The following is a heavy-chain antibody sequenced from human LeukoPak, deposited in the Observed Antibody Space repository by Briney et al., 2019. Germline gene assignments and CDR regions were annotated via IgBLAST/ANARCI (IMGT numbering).Heavy chain of an antibody. Sequence: PSETLSLTCTVSGGSISSYYWSWIRQPPGKGLEWIGYIYYSGSTNYNPSLKSRVTISVDTSKNQFSLKLSSVTAADTAVYYCARGGVGSSSWYSLYYYYMDVWGKGTTVTVSS. CDR1: GGSISSYY. D-gene: IGHD6-13*01. CDR2: IYYSGST. V-gene: IGHV4-59*01. J-gene: IGHJ6*03. CDR3: ARGGVGSSSWYSLYYYYMDV.